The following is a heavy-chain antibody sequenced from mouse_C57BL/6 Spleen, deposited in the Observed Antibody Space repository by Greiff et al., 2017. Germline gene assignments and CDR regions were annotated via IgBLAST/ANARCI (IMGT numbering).Heavy chain of an antibody. CDR3: ASPYDYGYYYAMDY. D-gene: IGHD2-4*01. CDR1: GYTFTSYW. Sequence: QVQLQQPGAELVRPGTSVKLSCKASGYTFTSYWMHWVKQRPGQGLEWIGVIDPSDSYTNSNQKFKGKATLTVDTSSSTAYMQLSSLTSEDSAVYYCASPYDYGYYYAMDYWGQGTSVTVSS. J-gene: IGHJ4*01. V-gene: IGHV1-59*01. CDR2: IDPSDSYT.